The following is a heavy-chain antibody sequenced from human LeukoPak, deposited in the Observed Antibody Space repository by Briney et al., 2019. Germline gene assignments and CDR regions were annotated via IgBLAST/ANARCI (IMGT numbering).Heavy chain of an antibody. CDR3: ARGSERRIQLWLRVYGMDV. CDR1: GFTFSDYY. J-gene: IGHJ6*02. V-gene: IGHV3-11*01. CDR2: ISSSGSTI. D-gene: IGHD5-18*01. Sequence: GGSLRLSCAASGFTFSDYYMSWIRQAPGKGLEWVSYISSSGSTIYYADSVKGRFTISRDNAKNSLYLQMNSLRAEDTAVYYCARGSERRIQLWLRVYGMDVWGQGTTVTVSS.